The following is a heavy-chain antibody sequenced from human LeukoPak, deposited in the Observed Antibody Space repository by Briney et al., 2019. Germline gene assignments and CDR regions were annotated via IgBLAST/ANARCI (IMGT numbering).Heavy chain of an antibody. CDR1: GGSISSYY. V-gene: IGHV4-59*01. Sequence: SETLSLTCTVSGGSISSYYWSWIRQPPGKGLEWLGYIYYSGSTNYNPSLKSRVTISVDTSKNQFSLKLGSVTAADTAVYYCARDSWVVVAATPIGAFDIWGQGTMVTVSS. CDR3: ARDSWVVVAATPIGAFDI. CDR2: IYYSGST. J-gene: IGHJ3*02. D-gene: IGHD2-15*01.